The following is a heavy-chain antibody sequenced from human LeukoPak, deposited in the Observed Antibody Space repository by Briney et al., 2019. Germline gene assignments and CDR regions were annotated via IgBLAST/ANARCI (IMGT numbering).Heavy chain of an antibody. CDR1: GFTFGDYA. V-gene: IGHV3-49*01. CDR3: TRSYSSSWYVSAFDI. D-gene: IGHD6-13*01. CDR2: IRSKAYGGTT. Sequence: GGSLRLSCTASGFTFGDYAMSWFRQAPGKGLEWVGFIRSKAYGGTTEYTASVKGGFTISRDDSKSIAYLQMNSLKTEDTAVYYCTRSYSSSWYVSAFDIWGQGTMVTVSS. J-gene: IGHJ3*02.